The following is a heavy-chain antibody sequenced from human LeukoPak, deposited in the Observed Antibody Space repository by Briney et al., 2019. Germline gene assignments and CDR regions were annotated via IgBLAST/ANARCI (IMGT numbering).Heavy chain of an antibody. V-gene: IGHV1-18*01. CDR1: GYTFTSYG. CDR3: ARGGYYDSSGYADAFDI. J-gene: IGHJ3*02. D-gene: IGHD3-22*01. Sequence: ASVKVSCKASGYTFTSYGISWVRQAPGQGLEWMGWISAYNGNTNYAQKFQGRVTITADESTSTAYMELSSLRSEDTAVYYCARGGYYDSSGYADAFDIWGQGTMVTVSS. CDR2: ISAYNGNT.